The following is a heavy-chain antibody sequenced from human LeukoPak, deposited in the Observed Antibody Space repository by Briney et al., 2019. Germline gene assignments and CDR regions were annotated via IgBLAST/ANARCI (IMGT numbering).Heavy chain of an antibody. D-gene: IGHD1-7*01. J-gene: IGHJ4*02. CDR1: GFTFSSYG. Sequence: PGGSLRLSCAASGFTFSSYGMHWVRQAPGKGLEWVAVIWYGGSNKYYADSVKGRFTISRDNSKNTLYLQMNSLRAEDTAVYYCAKDLLTYSWNYVGVDYWGQGTLVTVSS. CDR3: AKDLLTYSWNYVGVDY. V-gene: IGHV3-33*06. CDR2: IWYGGSNK.